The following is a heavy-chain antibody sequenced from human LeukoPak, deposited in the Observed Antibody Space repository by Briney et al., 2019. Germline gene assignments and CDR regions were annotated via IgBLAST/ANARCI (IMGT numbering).Heavy chain of an antibody. V-gene: IGHV4-4*07. D-gene: IGHD2-2*01. CDR3: ARDRSDIAVVPAAIPYYCYYMDV. J-gene: IGHJ6*03. Sequence: PSQTLSLTCTVSGGSISSDYWSWIRQPAGKGLDWIGRIYTSGSTNYNPSPKSRVTMSVATSKNQFSLKLSSVTAADTAVYYCARDRSDIAVVPAAIPYYCYYMDVWGKGTTVTVSS. CDR1: GGSISSDY. CDR2: IYTSGST.